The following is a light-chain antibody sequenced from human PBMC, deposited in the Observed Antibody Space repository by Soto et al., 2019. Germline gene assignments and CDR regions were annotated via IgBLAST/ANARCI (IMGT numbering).Light chain of an antibody. CDR3: SSYTTRSTVV. V-gene: IGLV2-14*01. CDR2: DVY. CDR1: SSDVGGYNY. J-gene: IGLJ2*01. Sequence: QSALTQPASVSGSPGQSITISCTGTSSDVGGYNYVSWFQQHPGKAPNLMIYDVYRRPSGVSYRFSGSKSGNTASLTISGLQAEEEADYYCSSYTTRSTVVFGGGTKLTVL.